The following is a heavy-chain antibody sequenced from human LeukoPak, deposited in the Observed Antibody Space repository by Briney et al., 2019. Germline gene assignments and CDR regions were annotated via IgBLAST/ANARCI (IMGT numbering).Heavy chain of an antibody. CDR2: IKQGGSDK. CDR1: GFTFNSSW. Sequence: GGTLRLSCAASGFTFNSSWMSWVRQAPGKGLEGGANIKQGGSDKYYVDSVKGRFTLSRDNAKNSLYLQMTSLTAEDTAVFYCARAQFTMVRGVAIPLFDYWGQETLVTVSS. J-gene: IGHJ4*02. CDR3: ARAQFTMVRGVAIPLFDY. V-gene: IGHV3-7*03. D-gene: IGHD3-10*01.